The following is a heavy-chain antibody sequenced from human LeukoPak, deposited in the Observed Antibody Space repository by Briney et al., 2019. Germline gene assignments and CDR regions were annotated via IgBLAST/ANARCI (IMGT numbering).Heavy chain of an antibody. V-gene: IGHV3-23*01. D-gene: IGHD6-13*01. Sequence: GGSLRLSCAASGFTFSNYAMSWVRQAPGKGLEWVSDISGSGDNTYYADSAKGRFTISRDNSKDTLYLQMDSLRAEDTAVYYCARDPYSSSYYYFDYWGQGTLVTVSS. CDR1: GFTFSNYA. CDR3: ARDPYSSSYYYFDY. J-gene: IGHJ4*02. CDR2: ISGSGDNT.